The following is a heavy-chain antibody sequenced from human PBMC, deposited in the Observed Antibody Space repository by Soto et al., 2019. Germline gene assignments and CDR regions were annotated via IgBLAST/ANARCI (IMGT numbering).Heavy chain of an antibody. CDR2: IYTSGST. CDR3: ARDLRTVGHLAFDI. J-gene: IGHJ3*02. CDR1: GGSISSYY. Sequence: QVQLQESGPGLVKPSETLSLTCTVSGGSISSYYWSWIRQPAGKGLEWIGRIYTSGSTNYNPSLKGRVTLSVDTSKNQFSLKLSSVTAADTAVYYCARDLRTVGHLAFDIWGQGTMVTVSS. V-gene: IGHV4-4*07. D-gene: IGHD2-21*02.